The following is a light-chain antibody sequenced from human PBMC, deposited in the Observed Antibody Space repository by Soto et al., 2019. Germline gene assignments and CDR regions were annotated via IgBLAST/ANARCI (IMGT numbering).Light chain of an antibody. V-gene: IGKV3-20*01. CDR1: QNIYSNY. J-gene: IGKJ2*01. CDR2: GAS. CDR3: HQYGNSPYT. Sequence: EIVLTQSPGTLSLSPGDRATLSCSASQNIYSNYLDWYQQKPGQAPRLLIYGASSRATGVPDRFSGSGSGTDFTLTITGLEPEDFAVYYCHQYGNSPYTFGQGTKLEIK.